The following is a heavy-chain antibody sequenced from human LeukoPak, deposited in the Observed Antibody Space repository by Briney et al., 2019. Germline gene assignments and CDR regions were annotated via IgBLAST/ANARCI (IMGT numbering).Heavy chain of an antibody. V-gene: IGHV1-2*02. Sequence: ASVKVSCKASGYTFTSCYMHWVRQAPGQGVEWMGWINPNSGDTNYAQKFQGRVTMTRDTSISTAHMELSRLRSDDTAVYYCARANPLYCSSTTCLFDYWGQGTLVTVSS. CDR2: INPNSGDT. D-gene: IGHD2-2*01. CDR1: GYTFTSCY. CDR3: ARANPLYCSSTTCLFDY. J-gene: IGHJ4*02.